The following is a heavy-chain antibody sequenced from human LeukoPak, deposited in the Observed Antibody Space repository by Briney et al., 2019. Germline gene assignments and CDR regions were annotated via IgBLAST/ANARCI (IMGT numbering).Heavy chain of an antibody. J-gene: IGHJ4*02. CDR1: GFIVSSNH. CDR2: LYSGGST. CDR3: AGMGSGYYLDY. Sequence: GGSLRLSCAASGFIVSSNHMSWGRQARGKGLEWVSILYSGGSTNYADSVKGRFTISRVNAKNTLYLQMNTLRAEDTAVYYCAGMGSGYYLDYWGQGTLVTVSS. D-gene: IGHD2-15*01. V-gene: IGHV3-53*01.